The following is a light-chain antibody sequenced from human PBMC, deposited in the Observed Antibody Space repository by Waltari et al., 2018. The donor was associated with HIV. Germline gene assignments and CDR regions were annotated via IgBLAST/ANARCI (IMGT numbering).Light chain of an antibody. V-gene: IGLV7-46*01. J-gene: IGLJ2*01. CDR1: SGGVARSHF. Sequence: VVTQEPSLTVSPGDTVTLSCASFSGGVARSHFPYWFQLKPGHPPRTLIYDSEKRHPLTSGRFSGSLAGGRAILTLSGALPEDEAEYFCLLSYGGVRVFGGGTNLTV. CDR3: LLSYGGVRV. CDR2: DSE.